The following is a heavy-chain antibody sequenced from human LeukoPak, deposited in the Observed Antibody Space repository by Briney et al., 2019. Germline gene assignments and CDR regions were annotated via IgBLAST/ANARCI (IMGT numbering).Heavy chain of an antibody. D-gene: IGHD6-13*01. J-gene: IGHJ4*02. CDR2: ISSDGGRV. Sequence: PGGSLRLSCAATGFTFSTYWMHWVRQAPGKGLGWVSRISSDGGRVSYADSGRGRFTISRDNANNTMYLQMNGLRAEDTAVYFCARYSSSWHANDYWGQGTLVTVSS. CDR3: ARYSSSWHANDY. V-gene: IGHV3-74*01. CDR1: GFTFSTYW.